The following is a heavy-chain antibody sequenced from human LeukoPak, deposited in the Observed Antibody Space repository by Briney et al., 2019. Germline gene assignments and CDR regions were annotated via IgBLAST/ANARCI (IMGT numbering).Heavy chain of an antibody. J-gene: IGHJ5*02. CDR2: INHSGST. CDR1: GGSFSGYH. V-gene: IGHV4-34*01. CDR3: ASPYSS. Sequence: SETLSLTCAVYGGSFSGYHWSWIRQPPGKGLEWIGEINHSGSTNYNPSLKSRVTISVDTSKNQFSLKLSSVTAADTAVYYCASPYSSWGQGTLVTVSS. D-gene: IGHD5-18*01.